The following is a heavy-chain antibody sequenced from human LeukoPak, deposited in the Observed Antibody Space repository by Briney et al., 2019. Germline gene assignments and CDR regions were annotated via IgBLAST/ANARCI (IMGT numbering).Heavy chain of an antibody. V-gene: IGHV3-48*01. CDR1: GFTFSSYS. Sequence: GGSLRLSCAASGFTFSSYSMTWVRQAPGKGLEWVSYISSSSSTIYYADSVKGRFTISRDNAKNSLYLQMNSLRAEDTAVYYCAKEQKAYYYYGMDVWGQGTTVTVSS. CDR3: AKEQKAYYYYGMDV. CDR2: ISSSSSTI. J-gene: IGHJ6*02.